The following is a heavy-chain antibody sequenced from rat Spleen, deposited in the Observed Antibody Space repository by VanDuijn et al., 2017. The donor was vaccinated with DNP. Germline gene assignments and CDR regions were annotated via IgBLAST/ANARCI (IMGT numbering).Heavy chain of an antibody. V-gene: IGHV5-7*01. CDR3: ARHRTIMPYYYAMDA. D-gene: IGHD1-12*01. CDR2: ISYNGGTP. CDR1: GFTFSDYY. J-gene: IGHJ4*01. Sequence: EVLLVESDGGLVQPGRSLKLSCVVSGFTFSDYYMAWVRQAPAKGLEWVATISYNGGTPYYRDSVKGRFTISRDNAQSTLYLQMDSLRSEDTATYYCARHRTIMPYYYAMDAWGQGASVTVSS.